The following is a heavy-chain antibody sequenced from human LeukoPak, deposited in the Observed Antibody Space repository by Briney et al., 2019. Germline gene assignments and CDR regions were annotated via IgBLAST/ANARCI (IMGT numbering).Heavy chain of an antibody. CDR3: ARKTGYYYGVDV. Sequence: SETLSLTCTVSGGSITNYYWSWIRQPPGKGLEWIGYIYNSGSTNYNPSLKSRAAISVDMSKNQFSLKLSSVTAADTAVYCCARKTGYYYGVDVWGQGTTVTVSS. CDR1: GGSITNYY. D-gene: IGHD1-1*01. CDR2: IYNSGST. J-gene: IGHJ6*02. V-gene: IGHV4-59*08.